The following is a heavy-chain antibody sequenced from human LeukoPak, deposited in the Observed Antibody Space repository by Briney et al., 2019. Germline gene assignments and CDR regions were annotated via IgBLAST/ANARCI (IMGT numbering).Heavy chain of an antibody. V-gene: IGHV3-48*01. CDR1: GFTFSSYS. D-gene: IGHD3-10*01. Sequence: GGSLRLSCAASGFTFSSYSMIWVRQAPGKGLEWVSYISDSSHAIYHADSVKGRFTISRDNAKDSLYLQMNSLRAEDTAVYYCAKAALVRGVIIPYYYYSMDVWGQGTTVTVSS. CDR3: AKAALVRGVIIPYYYYSMDV. CDR2: ISDSSHAI. J-gene: IGHJ6*02.